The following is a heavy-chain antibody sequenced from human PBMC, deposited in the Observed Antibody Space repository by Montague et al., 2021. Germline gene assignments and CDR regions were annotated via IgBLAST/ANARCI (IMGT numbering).Heavy chain of an antibody. CDR1: GFTFSSYA. Sequence: FLSLSCSASGFTFSSYAMHWARQAPGKGLEWVSYINTSGSTIYYADSVKGRFTISRDNAKNSLYLQMNSLGAEDTAVYYCARIRNGADYWGQGTLVTVSS. D-gene: IGHD4-17*01. J-gene: IGHJ4*02. V-gene: IGHV3-48*03. CDR3: ARIRNGADY. CDR2: INTSGSTI.